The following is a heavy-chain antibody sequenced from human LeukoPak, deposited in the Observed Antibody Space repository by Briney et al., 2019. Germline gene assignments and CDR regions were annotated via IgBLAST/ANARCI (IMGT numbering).Heavy chain of an antibody. Sequence: RASETLSLTCAVSGGSLSSYYWSWIRQPPGKGLEWIGYIYYTGRTNYNPSLKSRVTISVDKSKNQFSLKLRSVTAADTAVYYCARLLMGSRGMDVWGQGTTVTVSS. J-gene: IGHJ6*02. V-gene: IGHV4-59*01. CDR3: ARLLMGSRGMDV. D-gene: IGHD3-10*01. CDR1: GGSLSSYY. CDR2: IYYTGRT.